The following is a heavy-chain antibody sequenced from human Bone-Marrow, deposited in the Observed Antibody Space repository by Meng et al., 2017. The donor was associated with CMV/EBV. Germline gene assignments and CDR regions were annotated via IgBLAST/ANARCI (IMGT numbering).Heavy chain of an antibody. CDR1: GFTFSSYG. CDR2: IRYDGSNK. Sequence: GESLKISCAASGFTFSSYGMHWVRQAPGKGLEWVAFIRYDGSNKYYADSVKGRSTISRDNSKNTLYLQMNSLRAEDTAVYYCARSIPLVNVWGQGTTVTVSS. J-gene: IGHJ6*02. D-gene: IGHD1-26*01. V-gene: IGHV3-30*02. CDR3: ARSIPLVNV.